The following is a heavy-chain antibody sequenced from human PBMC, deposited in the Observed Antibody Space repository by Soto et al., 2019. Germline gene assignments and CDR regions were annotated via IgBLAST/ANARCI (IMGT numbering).Heavy chain of an antibody. CDR3: ARDGRQGMDV. CDR2: INSDGSST. Sequence: GGSLRLSCAASGFTFSSYSMNWVRQAPGKGLEWVSRINSDGSSTSYADSVKGRFTISRDNAKNTLYLQMNSLRAEDTAVYYCARDGRQGMDVWGQGTTVTVSS. V-gene: IGHV3-74*01. CDR1: GFTFSSYS. J-gene: IGHJ6*02.